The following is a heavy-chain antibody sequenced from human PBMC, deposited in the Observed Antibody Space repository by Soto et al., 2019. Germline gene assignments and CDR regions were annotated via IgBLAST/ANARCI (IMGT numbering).Heavy chain of an antibody. CDR3: ARGKSNIVVVPAATNGPYYYYYMDV. D-gene: IGHD2-2*01. Sequence: GASVKVSCKASGYTFTSYDINWVRQATGQGLEWMGWMNPNSGNTGYAQKFQGRVTMTRNTSISTAYMELSSLRSEDTAVYYCARGKSNIVVVPAATNGPYYYYYMDVWGKGNTVTFSS. CDR2: MNPNSGNT. J-gene: IGHJ6*03. V-gene: IGHV1-8*01. CDR1: GYTFTSYD.